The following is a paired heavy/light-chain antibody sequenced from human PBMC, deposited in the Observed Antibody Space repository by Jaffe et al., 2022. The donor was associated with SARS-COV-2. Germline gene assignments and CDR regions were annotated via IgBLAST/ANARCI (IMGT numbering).Heavy chain of an antibody. D-gene: IGHD3-3*01. Sequence: QVQLLQSGAEVKKPGASVKVSCKASGYSFIGYYIHWVRQAPGQGLEWMGRINPNTGGTDYAQKFEGRVTMTRDTSTSTAYMELIRLKSDDTAVYYCAKDGTDFWSGCHDYWGQGTLVTVSS. CDR1: GYSFIGYY. V-gene: IGHV1-2*06. CDR2: INPNTGGT. J-gene: IGHJ4*02. CDR3: AKDGTDFWSGCHDY.
Light chain of an antibody. V-gene: IGKV3-20*01. CDR2: GAS. Sequence: EIVLTQSPGTLSLSPGERVTLSCRASQSVGSNYLAWYQQKPGQAPRLLIYGASSRATGIPDRFSGSGSGTDFALTISRLEPEDFAVYYCQHYGSSPQTFGQGTKVEIK. CDR3: QHYGSSPQT. J-gene: IGKJ1*01. CDR1: QSVGSNY.